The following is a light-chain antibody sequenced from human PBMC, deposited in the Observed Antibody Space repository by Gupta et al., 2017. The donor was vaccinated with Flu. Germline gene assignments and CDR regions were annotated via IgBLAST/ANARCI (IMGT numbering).Light chain of an antibody. V-gene: IGLV2-14*01. CDR3: CSYTSSSTPHLV. CDR2: EVS. J-gene: IGLJ2*01. CDR1: SSDVGGYNY. Sequence: QSALTQPASVSGSPGQSITISCTGTSSDVGGYNYVSWYQQHPGKAPKLMIYEVSNRPSGVSNRFSGSKSGNTASLTISGLQAEDEADYDCCSYTSSSTPHLVFGGGTKLTVL.